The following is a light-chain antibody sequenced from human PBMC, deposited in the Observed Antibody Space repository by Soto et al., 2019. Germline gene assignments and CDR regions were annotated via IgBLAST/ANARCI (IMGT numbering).Light chain of an antibody. V-gene: IGLV2-14*01. CDR2: EVS. Sequence: QSGLAQPASVSWSPGQSFTISCTGTSSDVGGYNYVSWYQQHPGKAPKLMIYEVSNRPSGVSNRFSGSKSGNTASLTISGLQAEDEADYYCSSYASSSTLVFGTGTKVTVL. CDR1: SSDVGGYNY. J-gene: IGLJ1*01. CDR3: SSYASSSTLV.